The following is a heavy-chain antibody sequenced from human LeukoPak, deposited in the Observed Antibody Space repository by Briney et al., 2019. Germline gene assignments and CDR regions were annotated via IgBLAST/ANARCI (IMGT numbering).Heavy chain of an antibody. V-gene: IGHV3-21*01. CDR1: GFTFSSYS. CDR3: ARELGYCSGGSCYGDY. CDR2: ISSSSSYI. D-gene: IGHD2-15*01. J-gene: IGHJ4*02. Sequence: GGSLRLSCAASGFTFSSYSMNWVRQAPEKGLEWVSSISSSSSYIYYADSVKGRFTISRDNAKNSLYLQMNSLRAEDTAVYYCARELGYCSGGSCYGDYWGQGTLVTVSS.